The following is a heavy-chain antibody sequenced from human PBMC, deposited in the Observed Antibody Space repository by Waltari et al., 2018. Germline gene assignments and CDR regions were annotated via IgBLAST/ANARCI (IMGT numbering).Heavy chain of an antibody. Sequence: EVQLVESGGGLVQPGGSLRLSCAASGFTFSSYSMNWVRQAPGKGLEWVSYISSSSSTIYYADSVKGRFTISRDNAKNSLYLQMNSLRAEDTAVYYCARDQFLEWLLWDAFDIWGQGTMVTVSS. CDR2: ISSSSSTI. CDR3: ARDQFLEWLLWDAFDI. CDR1: GFTFSSYS. J-gene: IGHJ3*02. D-gene: IGHD3-3*01. V-gene: IGHV3-48*01.